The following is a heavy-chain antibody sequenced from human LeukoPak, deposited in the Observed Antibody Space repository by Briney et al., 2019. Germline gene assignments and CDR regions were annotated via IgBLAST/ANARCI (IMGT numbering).Heavy chain of an antibody. D-gene: IGHD2-21*02. Sequence: SETLSLTCTVSGGSISSSSYYWGWIRQPPGKGLEWIGSIYYSGSTYYNPSLKSRVTISVDMSKNQFSLKLSSVTAADTAVYYCARLSSYGAYCGGDCYSFFDYWGQGTLVTVSS. CDR2: IYYSGST. CDR1: GGSISSSSYY. V-gene: IGHV4-39*01. J-gene: IGHJ4*02. CDR3: ARLSSYGAYCGGDCYSFFDY.